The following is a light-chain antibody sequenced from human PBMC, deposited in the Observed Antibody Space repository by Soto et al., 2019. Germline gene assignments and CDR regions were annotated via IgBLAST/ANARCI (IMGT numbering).Light chain of an antibody. CDR2: DAS. J-gene: IGKJ5*01. V-gene: IGKV1-5*01. CDR1: QGISTW. Sequence: DIQMTQSPSTLSASVGDRVTITCRASQGISTWLAWYQQKPGRAPKLLIYDASNLESGVPSRFSGSGSGTEFTLTITSLQPEDFATYYCQQLNSFPITFGQGTRLEIK. CDR3: QQLNSFPIT.